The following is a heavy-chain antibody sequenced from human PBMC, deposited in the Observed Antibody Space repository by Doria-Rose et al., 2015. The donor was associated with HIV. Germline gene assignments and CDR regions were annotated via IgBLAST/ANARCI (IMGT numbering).Heavy chain of an antibody. Sequence: QVQLVQSGPVLVKPTETLTLTCTVSGVSHSSPGMGVSWIRQPPGKALEWLANTFSDDERSYKTSLKSRLTIYRGTSKSQVVLTMTDMDPVDTATYYCARIKSSKWYHKYYFDFWGQGTLVIVSA. CDR3: ARIKSSKWYHKYYFDF. CDR1: GVSHSSPGMG. CDR2: TFSDDER. J-gene: IGHJ4*02. D-gene: IGHD6-13*01. V-gene: IGHV2-26*01.